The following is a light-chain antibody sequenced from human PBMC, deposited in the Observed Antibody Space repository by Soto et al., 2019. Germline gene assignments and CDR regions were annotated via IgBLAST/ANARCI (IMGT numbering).Light chain of an antibody. J-gene: IGKJ1*01. Sequence: EIVLTQSPGTLSLSPGERATLSCRASQSVSSIYLAWYQQKPGQAPRLLIYGASSRATGIPDRFSGGGSGTDFSLTISRLEPEDFAVYYCQQYGSSQWTFGQGTKVEVK. V-gene: IGKV3-20*01. CDR2: GAS. CDR3: QQYGSSQWT. CDR1: QSVSSIY.